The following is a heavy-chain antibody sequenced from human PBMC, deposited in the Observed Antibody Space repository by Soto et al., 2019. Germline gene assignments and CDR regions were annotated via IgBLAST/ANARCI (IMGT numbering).Heavy chain of an antibody. V-gene: IGHV3-30*18. CDR2: ISYDGSNT. D-gene: IGHD1-26*01. Sequence: SMRLSFAASGFTFSSYGMHWVRQAPGKGLEWVAVISYDGSNTYYLDSVKGRFTISRDNSKSTLSLQMDSLRPEDTAVYYCAKGALVGANSEAYDDWCQGPLVSV. CDR1: GFTFSSYG. CDR3: AKGALVGANSEAYDD. J-gene: IGHJ4*02.